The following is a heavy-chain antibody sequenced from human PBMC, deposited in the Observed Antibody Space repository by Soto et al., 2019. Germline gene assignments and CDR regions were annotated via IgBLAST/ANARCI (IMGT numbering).Heavy chain of an antibody. V-gene: IGHV3-33*01. CDR3: ARGNRNYFYGMDV. CDR2: IWYDGSNK. J-gene: IGHJ6*02. CDR1: GFTFSSYG. Sequence: SLRLSCAASGFTFSSYGMHWVRQAPGKGLEWVAVIWYDGSNKYYADSVKGRFTISRDNSKNMVYLQMNSLRAEDTAVYYCARGNRNYFYGMDVWGQGTTVTVSS.